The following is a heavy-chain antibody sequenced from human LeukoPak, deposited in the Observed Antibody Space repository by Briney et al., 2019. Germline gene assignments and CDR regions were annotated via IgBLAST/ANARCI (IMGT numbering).Heavy chain of an antibody. CDR2: IFYSGST. CDR1: GGSISSSSYY. Sequence: PSETLSLTCTVSGGSISSSSYYWGWIRQTPGRGLEWIGSIFYSGSTYYNPSLKSRVTILLDTSKNQFSLKLSSVTAADTAVYYCASALAGTGPNFDFWGQGTLVTVSS. V-gene: IGHV4-39*07. D-gene: IGHD6-19*01. J-gene: IGHJ4*02. CDR3: ASALAGTGPNFDF.